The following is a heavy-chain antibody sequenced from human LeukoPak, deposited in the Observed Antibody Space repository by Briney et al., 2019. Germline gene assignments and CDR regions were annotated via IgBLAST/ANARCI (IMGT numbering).Heavy chain of an antibody. CDR1: GFTFSSYM. V-gene: IGHV3-23*01. CDR2: MSASGSHT. D-gene: IGHD1/OR15-1a*01. J-gene: IGHJ4*02. CDR3: AKVRSGNNYYFDY. Sequence: GGSLRLSCAASGFTFSSYMMSWVRQAPGKGLEWVSGMSASGSHTHSADFVKGRFTISRDNFKNTLYLQMNGLRVEDTAVYYCAKVRSGNNYYFDYWGQGTLVTVSS.